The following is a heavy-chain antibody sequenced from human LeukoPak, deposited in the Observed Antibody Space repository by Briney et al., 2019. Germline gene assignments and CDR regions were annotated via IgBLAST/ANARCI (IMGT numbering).Heavy chain of an antibody. CDR1: GYSFTNYW. CDR2: IYPGDSDT. CDR3: ARPDGYWALS. V-gene: IGHV5-51*01. J-gene: IGHJ5*02. Sequence: GEALKISCKGSGYSFTNYWIAWVRQMPGKGLERMGIIYPGDSDTRYSPSFQGQVTISADQSISTASLQWSRLQASHTAMYYCARPDGYWALSWGQGTLVTVSS. D-gene: IGHD5-24*01.